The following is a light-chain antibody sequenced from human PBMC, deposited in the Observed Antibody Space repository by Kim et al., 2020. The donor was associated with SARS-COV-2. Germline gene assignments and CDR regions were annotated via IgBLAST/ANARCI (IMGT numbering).Light chain of an antibody. J-gene: IGKJ4*01. CDR3: PLRSHWPLA. CDR1: QSVHIF. CDR2: DAS. V-gene: IGKV3-11*01. Sequence: EIVLTQSPATLSLSPGERATLSCRASQSVHIFLAWYQQKPGHAPSRLLYDASNGATGLPTRFSGSGSGTDFSLPNSSLEPEDFATYYCPLRSHWPLAFGGGTKVDIK.